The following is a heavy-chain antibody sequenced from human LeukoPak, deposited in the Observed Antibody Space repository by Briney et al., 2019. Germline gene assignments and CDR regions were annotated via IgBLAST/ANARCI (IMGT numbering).Heavy chain of an antibody. CDR2: ISSSGSTI. J-gene: IGHJ5*02. V-gene: IGHV3-48*03. D-gene: IGHD3-10*01. CDR1: GFTFSSYE. CDR3: ARERRALWFGGFVWFDP. Sequence: GGSLRLSCAASGFTFSSYEMNWVRQAPGKGLEWVSYISSSGSTIYYADSVKGRFTISRDNSKNTLYLQMNSLRAEDTAVYYCARERRALWFGGFVWFDPWGQGTPVTVSS.